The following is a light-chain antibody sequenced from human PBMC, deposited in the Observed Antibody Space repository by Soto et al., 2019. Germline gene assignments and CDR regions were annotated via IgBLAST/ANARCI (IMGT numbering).Light chain of an antibody. CDR3: QQYNNWPPWT. J-gene: IGKJ1*01. Sequence: EIVLTQSPGTLSLSPGERATLSCRASQSVSNHYLAWYQQKPGQAPRLLIYGASSRANGIPDRFSGSGSGTELTLTINSLQSEDFAVYVCQQYNNWPPWTFGQGTKVDIK. CDR1: QSVSNHY. V-gene: IGKV3-20*01. CDR2: GAS.